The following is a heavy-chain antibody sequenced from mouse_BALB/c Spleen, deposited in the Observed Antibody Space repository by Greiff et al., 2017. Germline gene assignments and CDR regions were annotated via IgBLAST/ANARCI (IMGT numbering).Heavy chain of an antibody. V-gene: IGHV1-80*01. CDR1: GYAFSSYW. D-gene: IGHD2-3*01. CDR2: IYPGDGDT. J-gene: IGHJ4*01. CDR3: ARRADGYFSMDY. Sequence: QVQLKESGAELVRPGSSVKISCKASGYAFSSYWMNWVKQRPGQGLEWIGQIYPGDGDTNYNGKFKGKATLTADKSSSTAYMQLSSLTSEDSAVYFCARRADGYFSMDYWGQGTSVTVSS.